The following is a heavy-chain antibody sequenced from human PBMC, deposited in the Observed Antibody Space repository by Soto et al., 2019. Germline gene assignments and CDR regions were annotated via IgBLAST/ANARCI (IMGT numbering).Heavy chain of an antibody. D-gene: IGHD4-17*01. CDR2: IWYDGSNK. V-gene: IGHV3-33*01. CDR3: ARRRSTVTTSWFYHAMDV. CDR1: GFPFSTYG. J-gene: IGHJ6*02. Sequence: GGSLRLSCAASGFPFSTYGMHWVRQAPGKGLEWVAVIWYDGSNKYYADSVRGRFTISRDNSKNTVDLQMNSLRADDTAVYYCARRRSTVTTSWFYHAMDVWGRGTTVTVSS.